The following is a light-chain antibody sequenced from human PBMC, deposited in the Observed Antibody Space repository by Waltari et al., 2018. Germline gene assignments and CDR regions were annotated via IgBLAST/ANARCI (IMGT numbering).Light chain of an antibody. V-gene: IGKV1-5*03. CDR1: QIISSW. CDR3: QQYNSYSWT. Sequence: DIQMTQSPSTLSASVGDRXXXTCRASQIISSWLAWYQQKPGKAPKLLIYKASSLESGVPSRFSGSGSGTEFTLTISSLQPDDFATYYCQQYNSYSWTFGQGTKVEIK. CDR2: KAS. J-gene: IGKJ1*01.